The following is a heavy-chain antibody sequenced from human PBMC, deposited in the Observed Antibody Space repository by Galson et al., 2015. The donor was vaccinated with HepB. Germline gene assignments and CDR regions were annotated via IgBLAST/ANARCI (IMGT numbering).Heavy chain of an antibody. Sequence: SLRLSCAGSGLSFSHYAMSWVRQAPGAGLEWIAAISGRVGWTYYADSAKDRFTIPSDSSKSTLFRQVNSLGAEDTAIYYCAKGSGGTWYYFDTWGQGTLVTVSS. D-gene: IGHD2-15*01. V-gene: IGHV3-23*01. CDR1: GLSFSHYA. J-gene: IGHJ4*02. CDR2: ISGRVGWT. CDR3: AKGSGGTWYYFDT.